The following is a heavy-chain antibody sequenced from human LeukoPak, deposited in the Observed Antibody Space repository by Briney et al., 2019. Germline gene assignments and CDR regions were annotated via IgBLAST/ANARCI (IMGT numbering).Heavy chain of an antibody. CDR2: ISYSGRT. V-gene: IGHV4-59*01. Sequence: SETLSLTCTVSGGSISSDYWSWIRQPPGKGLEWIGYISYSGRTYYNPSLKSRVTMSVDTSKKQFSLKLTSVTAADTAVYYCARGKGYFDYWGQGTLVTVSS. CDR1: GGSISSDY. CDR3: ARGKGYFDY. J-gene: IGHJ4*02. D-gene: IGHD3-16*01.